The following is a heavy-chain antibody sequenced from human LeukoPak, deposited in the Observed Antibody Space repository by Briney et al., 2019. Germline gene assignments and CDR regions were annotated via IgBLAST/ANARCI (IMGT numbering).Heavy chain of an antibody. V-gene: IGHV3-74*01. CDR2: INSDGSST. CDR1: GFTFSSYW. D-gene: IGHD6-19*01. Sequence: GGSLRLSCAASGFTFSSYWMHWVRQAPGKGLVWVSRINSDGSSTTYADSVKGRFTISRDNAKNTLYLQMNSLRAEDTAVYYCAPLRQSSGWPFDYWGQGTLVTVSS. J-gene: IGHJ4*02. CDR3: APLRQSSGWPFDY.